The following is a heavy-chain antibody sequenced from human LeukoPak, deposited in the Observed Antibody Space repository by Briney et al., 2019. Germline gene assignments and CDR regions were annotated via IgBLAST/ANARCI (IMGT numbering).Heavy chain of an antibody. V-gene: IGHV3-23*01. D-gene: IGHD6-13*01. CDR1: GFTFSSYA. CDR2: ISGSGGST. CDR3: AKIERAAAGGTFDY. J-gene: IGHJ4*02. Sequence: GGSLRLSCAASGFTFSSYAMSWVRQAPGKGLEWVSAISGSGGSTYYAGSVEGRFTISRDNSKNTLYLQMNSLRAEDTAVYYCAKIERAAAGGTFDYWGQGTLGTVSS.